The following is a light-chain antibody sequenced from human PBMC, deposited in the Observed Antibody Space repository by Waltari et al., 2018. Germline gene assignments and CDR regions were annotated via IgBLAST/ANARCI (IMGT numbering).Light chain of an antibody. CDR2: KAS. CDR1: QSISDW. J-gene: IGKJ2*01. Sequence: DIQMTQSPSSLSASVGDTVTITCRASQSISDWLAWYQQKPGKAPILLIYKASILKSGVPSRFSGSGSGTQFTLTISSLQPGDFATYFCHQYNTYTSFGQGTKLEIK. CDR3: HQYNTYTS. V-gene: IGKV1-5*03.